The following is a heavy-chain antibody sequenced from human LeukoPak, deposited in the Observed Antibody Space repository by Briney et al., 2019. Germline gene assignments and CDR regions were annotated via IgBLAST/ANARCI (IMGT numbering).Heavy chain of an antibody. CDR3: ARDYSYAEPNDY. D-gene: IGHD1-14*01. V-gene: IGHV3-53*01. CDR2: IYSDNT. Sequence: GGSLRLSCTVSGFTVSSNSMSWVRQAPGKGLEWVSFIYSDNTRYSDSVKGRFTISRDNAKNSLYLQMNSLRAEDTAVYYCARDYSYAEPNDYWGQGTLVTVSS. CDR1: GFTVSSNS. J-gene: IGHJ4*02.